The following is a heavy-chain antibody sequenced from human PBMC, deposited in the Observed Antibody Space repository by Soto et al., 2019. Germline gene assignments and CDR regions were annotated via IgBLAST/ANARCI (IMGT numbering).Heavy chain of an antibody. CDR2: INHSGST. J-gene: IGHJ6*02. CDR1: GGSFSGYY. D-gene: IGHD5-12*01. V-gene: IGHV4-34*01. Sequence: PSETLSLTCAVYGGSFSGYYWSWIRQPPGKGLEWIGEINHSGSTNYNPSLKSRVTISVDTSKNQFSLKLSSVTAADTAVYYCARAVNEWLRLGAYYYGMDVWGQGTTVTVSS. CDR3: ARAVNEWLRLGAYYYGMDV.